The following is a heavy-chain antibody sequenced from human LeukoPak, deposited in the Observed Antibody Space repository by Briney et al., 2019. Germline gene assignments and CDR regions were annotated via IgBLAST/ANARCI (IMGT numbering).Heavy chain of an antibody. CDR2: INTNTGNP. CDR3: ARAPLIGDSGSYYARGTHFDY. Sequence: ASVKVSCKASGYSFTSYAMNWVRQAPGQGLEWMGWINTNTGNPTYAQGFTGRCVFSLDTSVSTAYLQISSLKAEDTAVYYCARAPLIGDSGSYYARGTHFDYWGQGTLVTVSS. CDR1: GYSFTSYA. D-gene: IGHD1-26*01. J-gene: IGHJ4*02. V-gene: IGHV7-4-1*02.